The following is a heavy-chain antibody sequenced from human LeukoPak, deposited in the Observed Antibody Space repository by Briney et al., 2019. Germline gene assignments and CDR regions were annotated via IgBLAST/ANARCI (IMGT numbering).Heavy chain of an antibody. CDR3: ARERGSGPGRGWFDP. J-gene: IGHJ5*02. CDR2: ISSGGYP. CDR1: GFTFREDY. V-gene: IGHV3-69-1*01. D-gene: IGHD2-8*02. Sequence: GGSLRLSCAASGFTFREDYTTWIRQAPGKGLEWVAYISSGGYPSYAASVKGRFTISRDNGENSLSLQMKSLRVDDTAVYYCARERGSGPGRGWFDPWGQGTLVTVS.